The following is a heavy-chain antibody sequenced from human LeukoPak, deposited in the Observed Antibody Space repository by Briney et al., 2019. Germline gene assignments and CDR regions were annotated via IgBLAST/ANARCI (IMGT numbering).Heavy chain of an antibody. Sequence: ASVKVSCKASGYTFTQYDINCVPQATGQGPEGMGWMDLKSENRLLPQNVPGRATMTRNIYVNTAYMELGRLRSDDTAVYDCVRPRTTVTRGFAPWGEEPPVTVS. CDR2: MDLKSENR. D-gene: IGHD4-17*01. CDR3: VRPRTTVTRGFAP. V-gene: IGHV1-8*01. CDR1: GYTFTQYD. J-gene: IGHJ5*02.